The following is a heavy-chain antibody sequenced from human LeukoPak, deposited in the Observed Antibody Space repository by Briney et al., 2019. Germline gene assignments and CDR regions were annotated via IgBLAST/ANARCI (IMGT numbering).Heavy chain of an antibody. CDR3: ARDRETGTTFETLYY. J-gene: IGHJ4*02. CDR1: GFTFSSYS. Sequence: GGSLRLSCAASGFTFSSYSMNWVRQAPGKGLEWVSSISSSSSYIYYADSVKGRFTISRDNAKNSLYLQMNSLRAEDTAVYYCARDRETGTTFETLYYWGQGTLVTVSS. D-gene: IGHD1-7*01. CDR2: ISSSSSYI. V-gene: IGHV3-21*01.